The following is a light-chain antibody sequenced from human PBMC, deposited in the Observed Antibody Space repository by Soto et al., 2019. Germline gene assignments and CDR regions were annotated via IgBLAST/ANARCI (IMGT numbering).Light chain of an antibody. V-gene: IGKV2-28*01. Sequence: DIVMTQSPLSLPVTPGEPASISCRSSQNLLHGNGYNYLEWYLQKPGQSPQLLIYLGSTRASGVPVRFSGSGSGTDVTLKISTVDDEDVGVYYCMQGLQFPFTFGRGTKVDIK. J-gene: IGKJ3*01. CDR2: LGS. CDR3: MQGLQFPFT. CDR1: QNLLHGNGYNY.